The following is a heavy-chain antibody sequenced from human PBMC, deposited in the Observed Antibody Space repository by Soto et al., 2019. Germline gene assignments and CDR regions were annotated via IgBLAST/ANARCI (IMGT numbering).Heavy chain of an antibody. CDR3: AKGAPYSGYPYYFDY. CDR1: GFTFSSYA. V-gene: IGHV3-23*01. J-gene: IGHJ4*02. D-gene: IGHD5-12*01. Sequence: LRRSCAASGFTFSSYAMSWVRQAPGKGLEWVSAISGSGGSTYYADSVKGRFTISRDDSKNTLYLQMNSLRAEDTAVYYCAKGAPYSGYPYYFDYWGQGTLVTVPS. CDR2: ISGSGGST.